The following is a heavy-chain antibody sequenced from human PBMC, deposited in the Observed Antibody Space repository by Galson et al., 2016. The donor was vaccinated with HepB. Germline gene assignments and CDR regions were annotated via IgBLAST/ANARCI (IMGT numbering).Heavy chain of an antibody. CDR1: GFTFSNHA. J-gene: IGHJ6*02. CDR2: ITGSGVT. Sequence: SLRLSCAAPGFTFSNHAMSWVRQAPGKGLEWVSVITGSGVTYYADSVKGRFTISRDNSKNTLFLQMNSLRAEDTAVYYWARDPSYYSGMDVWGQGTTVTVSS. CDR3: ARDPSYYSGMDV. V-gene: IGHV3-23*01.